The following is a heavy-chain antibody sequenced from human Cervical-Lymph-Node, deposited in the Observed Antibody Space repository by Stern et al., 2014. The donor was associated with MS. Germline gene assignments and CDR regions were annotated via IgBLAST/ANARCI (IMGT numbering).Heavy chain of an antibody. CDR2: IIPIIGTA. V-gene: IGHV1-69*01. J-gene: IGHJ3*02. D-gene: IGHD3-10*01. CDR1: GGTFSSYA. CDR3: ARDQRHYGSGHFAFDI. Sequence: VQSGAEVKKPGSSVKVSCKASGGTFSSYAFSWVRQAPGQGLEWVGGIIPIIGTANYAQKFQGRVKITADDAIKTAYMEVSSLRSEDTAVYYCARDQRHYGSGHFAFDIWGQGTMVTVSS.